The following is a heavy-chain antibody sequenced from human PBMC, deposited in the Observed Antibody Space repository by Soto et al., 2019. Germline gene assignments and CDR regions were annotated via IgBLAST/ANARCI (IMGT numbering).Heavy chain of an antibody. CDR2: TSWNSGSI. J-gene: IGHJ3*02. D-gene: IGHD5-12*01. Sequence: GGSLILSCAASGFTFDDYAMHWVRQAPGQGLEWVSGTSWNSGSIGYADSVKGRFTISRDNAKNSLYLQMNSLRAEDTALYYCAKDQYRGYDYGAFDIWGQGTMVTVSS. CDR1: GFTFDDYA. V-gene: IGHV3-9*01. CDR3: AKDQYRGYDYGAFDI.